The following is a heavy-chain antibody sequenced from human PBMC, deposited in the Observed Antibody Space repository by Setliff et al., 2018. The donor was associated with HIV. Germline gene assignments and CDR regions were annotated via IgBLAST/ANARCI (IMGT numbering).Heavy chain of an antibody. CDR1: GGSLSSYY. Sequence: PSETLSLTCTVSGGSLSSYYRSWIRQPPGKGLEWNGYIYYSGSTNYNPSLKSRITISVDTSKNQFSLKLSSVTAADTAVYYCAREATYYYDGSGYYYFDYWGRGTQVTVSS. J-gene: IGHJ4*02. V-gene: IGHV4-59*01. CDR3: AREATYYYDGSGYYYFDY. CDR2: IYYSGST. D-gene: IGHD3-22*01.